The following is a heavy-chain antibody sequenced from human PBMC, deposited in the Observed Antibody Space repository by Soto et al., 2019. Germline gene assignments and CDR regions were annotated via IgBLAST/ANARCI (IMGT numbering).Heavy chain of an antibody. CDR2: INSDGSST. Sequence: EVQLVESGGGLVQPGGSLRLSGAASGFTFSSYWMHWVRQAPGKGLVWVSRINSDGSSTYYADSTKGRFTISRDNATNTLYLQMNSLRAEDTAVYYWTSSLSPMDVWGQGTTVTVSS. CDR1: GFTFSSYW. V-gene: IGHV3-74*01. D-gene: IGHD6-13*01. CDR3: TSSLSPMDV. J-gene: IGHJ6*02.